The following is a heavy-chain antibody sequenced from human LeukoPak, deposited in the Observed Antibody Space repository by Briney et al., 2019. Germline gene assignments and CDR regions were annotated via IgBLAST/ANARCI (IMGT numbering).Heavy chain of an antibody. V-gene: IGHV4-34*01. J-gene: IGHJ4*02. CDR1: GGSFSGYY. CDR3: ARNDLPRVAAAGTRQWASFDY. Sequence: ASETLSLTCAVYGGSFSGYYWSWIRQPPGKGLEWIGEINHSGSTNYNPSLKSRVTISVDTSKNQFSLKLSSVTAADTAVYYCARNDLPRVAAAGTRQWASFDYWGQGTLVTVSS. CDR2: INHSGST. D-gene: IGHD6-13*01.